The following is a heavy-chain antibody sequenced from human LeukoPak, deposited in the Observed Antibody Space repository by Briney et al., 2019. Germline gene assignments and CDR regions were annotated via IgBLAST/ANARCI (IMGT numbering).Heavy chain of an antibody. D-gene: IGHD2-15*01. V-gene: IGHV3-73*01. Sequence: PGGSLRLSCAASGFTFSGSAMHWVRQASGKGLEWVGRIRSKANSYATAYAASGKGRFTISSDDSKNTAYLQMNSLKTEDTAVYYCTRLGCSGGSCRFDYWGQGTLVTVSS. CDR2: IRSKANSYAT. CDR3: TRLGCSGGSCRFDY. CDR1: GFTFSGSA. J-gene: IGHJ4*02.